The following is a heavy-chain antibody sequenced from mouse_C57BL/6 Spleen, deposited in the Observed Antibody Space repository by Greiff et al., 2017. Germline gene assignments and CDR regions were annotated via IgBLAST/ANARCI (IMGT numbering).Heavy chain of an antibody. V-gene: IGHV1-80*01. J-gene: IGHJ4*01. Sequence: QVQLKQSGAELVKPGASVKISCKASGYAFSSYWMNWVKQRPGKGLEWIGQIYPGDGDTNYNGKFKGKATLTADKSSSTAYMQLSSLTSEDSAVYFCAREGGHYYGSSPYYAMDYWGQGTSVTVSS. CDR3: AREGGHYYGSSPYYAMDY. CDR1: GYAFSSYW. CDR2: IYPGDGDT. D-gene: IGHD1-1*01.